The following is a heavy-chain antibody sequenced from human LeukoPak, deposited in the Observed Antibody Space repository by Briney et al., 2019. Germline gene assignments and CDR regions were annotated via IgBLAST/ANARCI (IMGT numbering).Heavy chain of an antibody. CDR3: ASDQWRYSYGLDY. CDR1: GFTFSSYW. D-gene: IGHD5-18*01. V-gene: IGHV3-7*01. J-gene: IGHJ4*02. Sequence: GGSLRLSCAASGFTFSSYWMSWVRQAPGKGLEWVANIKQDGSEKYYVDSVKGRFTISRDNAKNSLYLQMNSLRAEDTAVYYCASDQWRYSYGLDYWGQGTLVTVSS. CDR2: IKQDGSEK.